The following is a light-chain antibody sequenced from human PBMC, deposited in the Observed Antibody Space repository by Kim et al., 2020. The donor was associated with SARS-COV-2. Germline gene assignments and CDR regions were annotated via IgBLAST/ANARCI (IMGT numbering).Light chain of an antibody. J-gene: IGKJ4*01. CDR3: QQYNKWPT. CDR1: QTISIN. CDR2: GAS. V-gene: IGKV3-15*01. Sequence: LSVSPGERGTLSCRASQTISINLAWYQQKPGQAPRLLIYGASTRATGVPARLSGSGSGTEFTLTVSSLQSEDFAVYYCQQYNKWPTFGGGTKLEI.